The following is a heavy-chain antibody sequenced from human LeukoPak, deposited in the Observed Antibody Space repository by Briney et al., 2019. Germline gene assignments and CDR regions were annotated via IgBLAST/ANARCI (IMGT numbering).Heavy chain of an antibody. CDR1: GFTFSNAW. D-gene: IGHD3-16*01. CDR2: INSDGSRT. Sequence: PGGSLRLSCAASGFTFSNAWMHWVRQAPGKGLVWVSHINSDGSRTTNADSVKGRFTISRDNAKNTVYLQMNSLRAEDTAVYYCTRDYSYAPDYWGQGTLVTVSS. CDR3: TRDYSYAPDY. V-gene: IGHV3-74*01. J-gene: IGHJ4*02.